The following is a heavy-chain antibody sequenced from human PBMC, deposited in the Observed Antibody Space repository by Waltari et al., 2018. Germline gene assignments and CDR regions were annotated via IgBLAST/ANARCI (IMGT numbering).Heavy chain of an antibody. CDR3: ASPLWFPKATRAFDI. CDR2: IYSVRST. D-gene: IGHD3-10*01. V-gene: IGHV3-53*01. Sequence: EVQLVESGGGLIQPGGSLRLSCAASGFTVSSNYMSWVSQAPGKGRGCVSVIYSVRSTDNAASVNGRFTISTDNSKNSLYLQMNILRSEATAVYFCASPLWFPKATRAFDICGQGTMVTVSS. CDR1: GFTVSSNY. J-gene: IGHJ3*02.